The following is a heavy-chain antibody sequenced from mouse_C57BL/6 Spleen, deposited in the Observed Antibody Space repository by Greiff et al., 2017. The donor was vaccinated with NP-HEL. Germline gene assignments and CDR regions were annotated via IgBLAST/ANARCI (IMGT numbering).Heavy chain of an antibody. CDR2: IYPGDGDT. D-gene: IGHD2-1*01. CDR3: ARGIYFPMDY. V-gene: IGHV1-82*01. J-gene: IGHJ4*01. CDR1: GSAFSSSW. Sequence: VQLQQSGPELVKPGASVKISCKASGSAFSSSWMNWVKQRPGKGLEWIGRIYPGDGDTNYNGKFKGKATLTADKSSSTAYMQLSSLTSEDSAVYVCARGIYFPMDYWGQGTSVTVSS.